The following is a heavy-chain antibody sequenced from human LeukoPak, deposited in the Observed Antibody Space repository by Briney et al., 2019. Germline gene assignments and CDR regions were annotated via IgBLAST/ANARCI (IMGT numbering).Heavy chain of an antibody. V-gene: IGHV1-69*05. D-gene: IGHD3-3*01. Sequence: ASVNVSCKASGGTFSSYAISWVRRAPGQGLEWMGGIIPIFGTANYAQKFQGRVTITTDESTSTAYMELSSLRSEDTAVYYCARGEKYYDFWSGPTPTDDAFDIWGQGTMVTVSS. CDR3: ARGEKYYDFWSGPTPTDDAFDI. J-gene: IGHJ3*02. CDR1: GGTFSSYA. CDR2: IIPIFGTA.